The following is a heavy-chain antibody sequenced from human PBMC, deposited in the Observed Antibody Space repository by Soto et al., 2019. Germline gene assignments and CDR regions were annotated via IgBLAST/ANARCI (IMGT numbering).Heavy chain of an antibody. V-gene: IGHV3-23*01. Sequence: EVQLLESGGGLVQPGGSLRLSCVGSGFFFSSYTMTWVRQALGKGLEWVSSFSATSYNTYYADSVRGRFTISRDNSKNTLFLQMNSLTAEDTAMYYCAKARDQQWVRLPFDYWCQGILVIVSS. D-gene: IGHD6-19*01. CDR3: AKARDQQWVRLPFDY. J-gene: IGHJ4*02. CDR2: FSATSYNT. CDR1: GFFFSSYT.